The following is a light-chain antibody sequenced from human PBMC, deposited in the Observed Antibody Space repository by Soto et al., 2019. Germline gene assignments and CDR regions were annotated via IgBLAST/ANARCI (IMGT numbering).Light chain of an antibody. CDR1: QDISSW. Sequence: DIQMTQTPSTLSASVGDRATITCRASQDISSWLAWYQQKPGKAPKLLIYDASSLESGVPSRFSGSGSGTEFTLTISSLQTDDFATYSSLLCRTFAQGGIVDIK. CDR3: LLCRT. CDR2: DAS. V-gene: IGKV1-5*01. J-gene: IGKJ1*01.